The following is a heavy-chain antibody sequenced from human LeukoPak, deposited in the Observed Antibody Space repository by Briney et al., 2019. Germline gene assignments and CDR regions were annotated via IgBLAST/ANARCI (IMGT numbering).Heavy chain of an antibody. Sequence: ASVKVSSTLSGYTLTELSMHWVRQAPGKGREWMGGFDPEDGETVYAQRFQGRVTMTEDTSTDTAYMELSSLRSEDTAVYYCATGSLRLGEFSLGYWGQGTLVTVSS. J-gene: IGHJ4*02. D-gene: IGHD3-16*02. CDR2: FDPEDGET. V-gene: IGHV1-24*01. CDR1: GYTLTELS. CDR3: ATGSLRLGEFSLGY.